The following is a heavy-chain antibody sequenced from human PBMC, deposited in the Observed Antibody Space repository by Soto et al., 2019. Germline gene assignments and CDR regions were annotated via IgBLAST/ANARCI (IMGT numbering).Heavy chain of an antibody. Sequence: EVQLVESGGGLVQPGGSLRLSCAASGFTSSSYWIHWVRQAPGKGLVWVSRISNDGSSTNYADSVKGRFTISRDNAKNTVYLQMTSLRAEDTAVYYCARDTYYYDSSDHFSADAFDIWGQGTMVTVSS. D-gene: IGHD3-22*01. CDR2: ISNDGSST. CDR3: ARDTYYYDSSDHFSADAFDI. J-gene: IGHJ3*02. V-gene: IGHV3-74*01. CDR1: GFTSSSYW.